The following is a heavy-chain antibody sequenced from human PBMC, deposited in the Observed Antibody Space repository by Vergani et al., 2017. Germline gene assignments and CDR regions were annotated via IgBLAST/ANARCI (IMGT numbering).Heavy chain of an antibody. J-gene: IGHJ4*02. Sequence: EVQLLESGGGLVQPGGSLRLSCAASGFTFSSYAMSWVRQAPGKGLEWVSAISGSGGSTYYTDSVKGRFTISRDNSKNTLYLQMNSLRAEDTAVYYCAKVLYYDFWSGYFNWGQGTLVTVSS. D-gene: IGHD3-3*01. V-gene: IGHV3-23*01. CDR2: ISGSGGST. CDR1: GFTFSSYA. CDR3: AKVLYYDFWSGYFN.